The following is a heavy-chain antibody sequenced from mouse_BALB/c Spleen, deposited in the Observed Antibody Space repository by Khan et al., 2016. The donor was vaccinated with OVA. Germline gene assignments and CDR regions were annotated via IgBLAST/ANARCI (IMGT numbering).Heavy chain of an antibody. D-gene: IGHD2-14*01. J-gene: IGHJ4*01. V-gene: IGHV1S34*01. CDR1: GYSFTGYY. CDR2: ISCYNGGP. Sequence: LVKTGASVKISCKASGYSFTGYYIHWVKQSHGKSLEWIGYISCYNGGPTSNQKFTGKAKFTLDPSSSTAYLQFHRLTSEDSAVYYCTIGGYDVRRSYGMDYWGQGTSGTVSS. CDR3: TIGGYDVRRSYGMDY.